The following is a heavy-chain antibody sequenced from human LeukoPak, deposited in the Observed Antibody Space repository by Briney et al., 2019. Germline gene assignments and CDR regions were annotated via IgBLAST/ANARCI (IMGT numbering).Heavy chain of an antibody. D-gene: IGHD3-3*01. Sequence: SETLSLTCTVSGGSIRSHYWSWVRQPPGKGLEWIGYIYDSGSTKYNPSLKSRVTISVDTSKNQFSLKLSSVTAADTAVYYCARGRSYTYYDFWSGYLNLYYFDYWGQGTLVTVSS. CDR2: IYDSGST. CDR1: GGSIRSHY. CDR3: ARGRSYTYYDFWSGYLNLYYFDY. V-gene: IGHV4-59*11. J-gene: IGHJ4*02.